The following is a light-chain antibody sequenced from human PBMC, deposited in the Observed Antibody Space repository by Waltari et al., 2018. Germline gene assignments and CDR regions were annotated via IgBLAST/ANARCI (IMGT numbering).Light chain of an antibody. CDR1: SSNVGGYNF. CDR3: CAYVGYSTWV. J-gene: IGLJ3*02. Sequence: SALTQPASVSASHGRSITISCTGTSSNVGGYNFVSWYQQHPGKAPQVIIFEISKRPSGVSNRFSGSKSGNTASLTISGLQAEDEANYYCCAYVGYSTWVFGGGTKLTVV. CDR2: EIS. V-gene: IGLV2-23*02.